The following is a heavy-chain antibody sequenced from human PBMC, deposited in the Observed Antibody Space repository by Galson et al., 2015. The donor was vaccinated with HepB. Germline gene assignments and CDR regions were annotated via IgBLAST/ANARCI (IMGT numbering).Heavy chain of an antibody. J-gene: IGHJ4*02. CDR3: AKGGYSSGWHFGY. Sequence: SLRLSCAASGFTFSSYGMHWVRQAPGKGLEWVAVISYDGSNKYYADSVKGRFTISRDNSKNTLYLQMNSLRAEDTAVYYCAKGGYSSGWHFGYWGQGTLVTVSS. V-gene: IGHV3-30*18. D-gene: IGHD6-19*01. CDR1: GFTFSSYG. CDR2: ISYDGSNK.